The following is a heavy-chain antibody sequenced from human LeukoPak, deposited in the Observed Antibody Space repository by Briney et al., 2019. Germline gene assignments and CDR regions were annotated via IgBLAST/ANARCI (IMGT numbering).Heavy chain of an antibody. D-gene: IGHD2-2*01. V-gene: IGHV1-18*01. Sequence: ASVKVSCKASGYTFTSYGISWVRQAPGQGLEWMGWISAYNGNTNYAQKLQGRVTMTTDTSTSTAYMELRSLRSDDTAVYYCAREAFCSSTSCYLDYWGQGTLVTVSS. CDR3: AREAFCSSTSCYLDY. CDR1: GYTFTSYG. J-gene: IGHJ4*02. CDR2: ISAYNGNT.